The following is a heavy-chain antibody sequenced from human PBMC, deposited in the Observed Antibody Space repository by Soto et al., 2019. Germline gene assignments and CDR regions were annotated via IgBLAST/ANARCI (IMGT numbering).Heavy chain of an antibody. CDR2: ISYDGSNK. Sequence: GGSLRLSCAASGFTFSSYGMHWVRQAPGKGLEWVAVISYDGSNKYYADSVKGRFTISRDNAKNTLYLQMNSLRAEDTALYYWAILFSLGGSDSFWGQGTLVTVSS. CDR1: GFTFSSYG. J-gene: IGHJ4*02. D-gene: IGHD5-12*01. CDR3: AILFSLGGSDSF. V-gene: IGHV3-30*03.